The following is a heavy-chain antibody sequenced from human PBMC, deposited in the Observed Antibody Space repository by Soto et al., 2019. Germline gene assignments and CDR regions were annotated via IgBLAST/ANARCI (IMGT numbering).Heavy chain of an antibody. CDR1: GFTFSSYG. V-gene: IGHV3-33*01. CDR2: IWYDGSNE. CDR3: ARGPMTYDSSGYFHVLLDY. D-gene: IGHD3-22*01. J-gene: IGHJ4*02. Sequence: QVQLVESGGGVVQPGRSLRLSRVASGFTFSSYGMHWVRQAPGKGLEWVAVIWYDGSNEYYADSVKGRFTISRDNSKNTLYLQMNSLRAEDTAVFYCARGPMTYDSSGYFHVLLDYWGQGTLVTVSS.